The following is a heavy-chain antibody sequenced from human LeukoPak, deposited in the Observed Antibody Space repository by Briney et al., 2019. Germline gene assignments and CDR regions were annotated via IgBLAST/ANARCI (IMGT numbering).Heavy chain of an antibody. CDR3: STGRFFESLF. J-gene: IGHJ4*02. CDR1: GYTLTDLS. Sequence: ASVKVSCKVSGYTLTDLSMNWVRQAPGQGLEWMGSFNPEDGATIYAQKFQGRVTITADTSTDTAYMELSSLTSEDTAVYYCSTGRFFESLFWGQGTLATVSS. CDR2: FNPEDGAT. D-gene: IGHD3-3*01. V-gene: IGHV1-24*01.